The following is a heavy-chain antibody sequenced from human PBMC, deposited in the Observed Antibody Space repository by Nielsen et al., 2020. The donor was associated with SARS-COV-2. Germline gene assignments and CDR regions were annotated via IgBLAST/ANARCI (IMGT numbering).Heavy chain of an antibody. D-gene: IGHD6-19*01. J-gene: IGHJ6*02. CDR3: ARDKYSSGWYRGFYYYYGMDV. V-gene: IGHV3-21*01. CDR2: ISSSSSYI. CDR1: GFTFSSYS. Sequence: GESLKISCAASGFTFSSYSMNWVRQAPGKGLEWVSSISSSSSYIYYADSVKGRFTISRDNAKNSLYLQMNSLRAEDTAVYYCARDKYSSGWYRGFYYYYGMDVWGQGTTVTVSS.